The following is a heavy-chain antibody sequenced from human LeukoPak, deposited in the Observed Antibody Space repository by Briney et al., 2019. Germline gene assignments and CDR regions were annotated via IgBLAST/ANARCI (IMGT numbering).Heavy chain of an antibody. CDR2: IHPGGNI. CDR1: SSYH. D-gene: IGHD3-10*01. J-gene: IGHJ4*02. CDR3: VRGPGSH. Sequence: SSYHWGWIRQPPGKGLEWVSLIHPGGNIDYADSVKDRFTISRDNSKNTLYLQMNSLRAEDTAFYYCVRGPGSHWGQGTLVSVSS. V-gene: IGHV3-53*01.